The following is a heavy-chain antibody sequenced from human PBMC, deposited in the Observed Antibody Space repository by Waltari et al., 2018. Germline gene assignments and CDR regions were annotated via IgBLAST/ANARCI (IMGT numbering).Heavy chain of an antibody. J-gene: IGHJ4*02. CDR3: ARRPGIAPTGTKGYFDN. CDR2: INHSGSS. D-gene: IGHD1-1*01. V-gene: IGHV4-34*01. Sequence: QVQLEQWGAGLLKPSETLSLTCAVYGGSFSGYYWRWTRQSPGKGLEWVGQINHSGSSNYNPSLESRVTISVDTSNNQFSLNLRSVTAADTAVYYCARRPGIAPTGTKGYFDNWGQGTLVTVSS. CDR1: GGSFSGYY.